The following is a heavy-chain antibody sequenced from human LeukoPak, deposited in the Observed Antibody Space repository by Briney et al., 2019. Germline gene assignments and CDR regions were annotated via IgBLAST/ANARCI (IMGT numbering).Heavy chain of an antibody. D-gene: IGHD6-13*01. CDR3: ARVAGSSWHYYYYMDV. V-gene: IGHV3-74*01. J-gene: IGHJ6*03. CDR1: GFTFSSYW. Sequence: GGSLRLSCAASGFTFSSYWMHWVRQAPGKWLVWVSRIKSDGSSTNYADSVKGRFTISRDNAKNSLYLQMNSLRAEDTAVYYCARVAGSSWHYYYYMDVWGKGTTVTVSS. CDR2: IKSDGSST.